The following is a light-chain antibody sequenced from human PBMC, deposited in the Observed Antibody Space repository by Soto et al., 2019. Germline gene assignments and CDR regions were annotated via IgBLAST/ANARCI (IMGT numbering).Light chain of an antibody. J-gene: IGLJ2*01. CDR1: SSDVGGYNY. V-gene: IGLV2-14*01. CDR3: SSYTSSSTLNNV. Sequence: QSVLTQPASVSGSPGQSITISCTGTSSDVGGYNYVSWYQQHPGKAPKLMIYDVSNRPSGVSNRFSGSKSGNTASLTISGLKAEDEADYYCSSYTSSSTLNNVFGAGTKLTVL. CDR2: DVS.